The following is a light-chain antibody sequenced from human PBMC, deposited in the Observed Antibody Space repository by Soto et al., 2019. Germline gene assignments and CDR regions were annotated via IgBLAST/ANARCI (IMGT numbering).Light chain of an antibody. J-gene: IGKJ1*01. CDR3: LQYNGDSGT. Sequence: IHMTHSPSTLSASVLYRVTITFLASQSASTWLAWYQQKPGEAPRLLIFDASNLESGVPSRFSGSGSGTEFTLTISSLQPDDLATYYCLQYNGDSGTFGQGTKVDIK. CDR1: QSASTW. CDR2: DAS. V-gene: IGKV1-5*01.